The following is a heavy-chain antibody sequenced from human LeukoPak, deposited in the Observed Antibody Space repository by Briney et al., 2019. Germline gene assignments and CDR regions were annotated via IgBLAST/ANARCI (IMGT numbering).Heavy chain of an antibody. CDR1: GGSISSYY. D-gene: IGHD3-16*01. CDR3: ARLDYDYVWGSYTNFDY. V-gene: IGHV4-59*01. J-gene: IGHJ4*02. CDR2: IYYSGST. Sequence: SETLSLTCTVSGGSISSYYWSWIRQPPGKGLEWIGYIYYSGSTNYNPSLKSRVTISVDTSKNQFSLKLSSVTAADTAVYYCARLDYDYVWGSYTNFDYWGQGTLVTVSS.